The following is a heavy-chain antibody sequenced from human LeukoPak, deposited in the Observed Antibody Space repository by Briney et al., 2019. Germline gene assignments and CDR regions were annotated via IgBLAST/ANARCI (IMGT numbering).Heavy chain of an antibody. D-gene: IGHD1-1*01. J-gene: IGHJ6*03. V-gene: IGHV3-13*01. CDR1: GFTFSSFD. CDR3: ARGPPRGKYYYMDV. CDR2: IGTASDT. Sequence: GGSLRLSCAASGFTFSSFDMHWVRQPAGQGLEWVSTIGTASDTYYPGSVEGRFTLSRHNAKNSLYLQMNSLTAGDTAVYYCARGPPRGKYYYMDVWGKGTTVTVSS.